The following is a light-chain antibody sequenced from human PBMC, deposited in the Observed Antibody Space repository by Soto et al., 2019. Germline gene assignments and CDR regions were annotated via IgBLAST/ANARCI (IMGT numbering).Light chain of an antibody. CDR2: DTS. CDR1: QSVSRD. Sequence: EIGLTQSQATLSLSPRDRATLSCRASQSVSRDLAWYKQKPGQAPRLLIHDTSTRATGVPDTLSGSGSGTEFTLTISSRETEDSAMYYCPQRFSLDSTFGGGILVEIK. CDR3: PQRFSLDST. J-gene: IGKJ4*01. V-gene: IGKV3-11*01.